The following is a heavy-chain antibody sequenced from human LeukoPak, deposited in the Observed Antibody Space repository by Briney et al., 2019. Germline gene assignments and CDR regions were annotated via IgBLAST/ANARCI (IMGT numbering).Heavy chain of an antibody. V-gene: IGHV1-18*04. CDR2: ISAYNGNT. D-gene: IGHD3-9*01. Sequence: ASVKVSCKASGYTFTGYYMHWVRQAPGQGLEWMGWISAYNGNTNYAQKLQGRVTMTTDTSTSTAYMELRSLRSDDTAVYYCARHPGTYYDILTYNYYFDYWGQGTLVTVSS. J-gene: IGHJ4*02. CDR3: ARHPGTYYDILTYNYYFDY. CDR1: GYTFTGYY.